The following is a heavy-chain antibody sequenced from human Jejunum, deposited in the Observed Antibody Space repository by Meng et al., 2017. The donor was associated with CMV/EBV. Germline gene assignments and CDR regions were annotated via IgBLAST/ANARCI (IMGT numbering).Heavy chain of an antibody. V-gene: IGHV7-4-1*02. Sequence: QVPLVETGSELKKPGASLKVSCKASGYTFTRYPMNWVRQAPGQGLEWMGWINTNTGNPTYAQGFTGRFVFSLDTSVSTAYLQINSLRADDTAVYYCARDSPLDGYSLLDYWGQGTLVTVSS. J-gene: IGHJ4*02. CDR3: ARDSPLDGYSLLDY. CDR1: GYTFTRYP. D-gene: IGHD5-24*01. CDR2: INTNTGNP.